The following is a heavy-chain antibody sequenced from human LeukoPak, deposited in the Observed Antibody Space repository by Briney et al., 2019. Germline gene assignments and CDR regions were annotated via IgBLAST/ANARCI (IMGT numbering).Heavy chain of an antibody. CDR1: GFTVSSNY. Sequence: PGGSLRLSCAASGFTVSSNYMSWVRQAPGKGLEWVANIKQDGSEKYYVDSVRGRFTISRDNAKNSLYLQMNSLRAEDTAVYYCARDGFQYSSGWYSGVGYFDYWGQGTLVTVSS. CDR3: ARDGFQYSSGWYSGVGYFDY. J-gene: IGHJ4*02. D-gene: IGHD6-19*01. CDR2: IKQDGSEK. V-gene: IGHV3-7*01.